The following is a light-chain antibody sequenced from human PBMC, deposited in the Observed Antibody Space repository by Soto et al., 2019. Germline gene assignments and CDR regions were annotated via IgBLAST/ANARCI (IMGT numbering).Light chain of an antibody. V-gene: IGLV2-14*01. Sequence: QSVLTQPASVSGSPGQSITISCTGTSSDVGDYDYVSWYQQHPGIAPKLMIYEVTDRPSGVSNRFSGSKSGNTASLTISGLQAEDEAEYYCSSYTNINTRACVFGTGTKVTVL. CDR2: EVT. CDR1: SSDVGDYDY. J-gene: IGLJ1*01. CDR3: SSYTNINTRACV.